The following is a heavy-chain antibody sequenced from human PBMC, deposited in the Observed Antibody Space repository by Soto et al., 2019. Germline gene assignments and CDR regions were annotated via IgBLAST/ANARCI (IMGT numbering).Heavy chain of an antibody. Sequence: AGGSLRLSCAASGFTFSSYAMHWVRQAPGKGLEWVAVISYDGSNKYYADSVKGRFTISRDNSKNTLYLQMNSLRAEDTAVYYCARGDWPHDFWSGYRKARYYYYGMDVWGQGTTVTVSS. CDR1: GFTFSSYA. D-gene: IGHD3-3*01. V-gene: IGHV3-30-3*01. CDR3: ARGDWPHDFWSGYRKARYYYYGMDV. J-gene: IGHJ6*02. CDR2: ISYDGSNK.